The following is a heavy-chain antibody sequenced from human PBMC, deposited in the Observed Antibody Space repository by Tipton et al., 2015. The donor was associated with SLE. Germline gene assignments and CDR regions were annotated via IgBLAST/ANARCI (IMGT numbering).Heavy chain of an antibody. CDR1: GGPIIRYF. D-gene: IGHD3-16*02. CDR2: SYSSGST. Sequence: TLSLTCSVSGGPIIRYFWNWIRQPPGKGLEWIGYSYSSGSTNYNPSLQSRVTISVDTTKNQFTLNLRSVSAADTAVYYCARGKPGGGTVIFDYWGQGNLVTVSS. V-gene: IGHV4-4*08. J-gene: IGHJ4*02. CDR3: ARGKPGGGTVIFDY.